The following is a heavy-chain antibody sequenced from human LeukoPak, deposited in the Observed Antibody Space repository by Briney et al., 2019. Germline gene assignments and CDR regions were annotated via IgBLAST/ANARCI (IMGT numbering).Heavy chain of an antibody. J-gene: IGHJ6*03. CDR2: IYYSGST. V-gene: IGHV4-59*08. D-gene: IGHD6-19*01. Sequence: SETLSLTCTVSGGSISSYYWSWIRQPPGKGLEWIGYIYYSGSTNYNPSLKSRVTISVDTSKNQFSLKLSSVTAADTAVYYCARAQYSSGWYYYYYCMDVWGKGTTVTVSS. CDR1: GGSISSYY. CDR3: ARAQYSSGWYYYYYCMDV.